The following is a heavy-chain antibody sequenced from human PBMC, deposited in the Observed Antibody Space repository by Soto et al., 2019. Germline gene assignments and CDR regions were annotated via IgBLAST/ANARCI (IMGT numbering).Heavy chain of an antibody. Sequence: QVQLQESGPGLVKPSQTLSLTCTVSGGSISSGDYYWSWIRQPPGKGLEWIGYICYSGSTYYNPSLKSRVTISVDTSKTQFFLKLSSVTAADPAVYYCAREPTLYGDHRYFDLWGRGTLVTVSS. CDR2: ICYSGST. V-gene: IGHV4-30-4*01. CDR1: GGSISSGDYY. CDR3: AREPTLYGDHRYFDL. D-gene: IGHD4-17*01. J-gene: IGHJ2*01.